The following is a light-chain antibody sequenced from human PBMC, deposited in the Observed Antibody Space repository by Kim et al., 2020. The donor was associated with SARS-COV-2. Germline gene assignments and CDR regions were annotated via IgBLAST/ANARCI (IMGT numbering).Light chain of an antibody. J-gene: IGLJ3*02. Sequence: QSVTISCSGRSSNIATNTVNWYQRLPGMAPKLLIYRNSQRPSGVPDRFSASKSGTSASLAINGLQSDDEADYYCAAWDDSLNGLWVFGGGTQLTVL. V-gene: IGLV1-44*01. CDR3: AAWDDSLNGLWV. CDR2: RNS. CDR1: SSNIATNT.